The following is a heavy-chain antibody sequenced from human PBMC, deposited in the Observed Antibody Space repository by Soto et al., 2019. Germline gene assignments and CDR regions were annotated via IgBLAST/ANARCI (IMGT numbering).Heavy chain of an antibody. CDR1: GYTFTSYG. D-gene: IGHD2-15*01. V-gene: IGHV1-18*01. CDR3: ARVNLVVVVAVTHRWFDP. CDR2: ISAYNGNT. J-gene: IGHJ5*02. Sequence: GSVKVSCKVSGYTFTSYGISWVRQAPGQGLEWMGWISAYNGNTNYAQKLQGRVTMTTDTSTSTAYMELRSLRYDDTAVYYCARVNLVVVVAVTHRWFDPWGQGTLVIVSS.